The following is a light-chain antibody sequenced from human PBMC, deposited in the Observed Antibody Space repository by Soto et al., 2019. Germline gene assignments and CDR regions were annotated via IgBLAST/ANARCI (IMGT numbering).Light chain of an antibody. CDR3: MQSTQLPHT. J-gene: IGKJ5*01. Sequence: DVVMTPPPLSLSVAPGQPASSACNSSQSLLHITGETFLFWYLQKPGQSPQLLIYEVSTRVSGVPDRFSGSGSGTDFTLEISRLETDAVGTYYCMQSTQLPHTLGQGTRMEIK. CDR1: QSLLHITGETF. CDR2: EVS. V-gene: IGKV2D-29*02.